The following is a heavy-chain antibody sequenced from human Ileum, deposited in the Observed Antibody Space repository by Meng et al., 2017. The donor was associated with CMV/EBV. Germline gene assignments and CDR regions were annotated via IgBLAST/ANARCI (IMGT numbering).Heavy chain of an antibody. J-gene: IGHJ4*02. Sequence: ASVKVFCKASGYTFTDYHLYWVRQVPGQGLEWMGWINPFSGGTNYAQNFQGRVTMTTDTSINTAYMELSRLRSDDTAVYFCARDEETYGQTSCLYQWGQGTLVTVSS. D-gene: IGHD2-2*01. CDR3: ARDEETYGQTSCLYQ. CDR2: INPFSGGT. V-gene: IGHV1-2*02. CDR1: GYTFTDYH.